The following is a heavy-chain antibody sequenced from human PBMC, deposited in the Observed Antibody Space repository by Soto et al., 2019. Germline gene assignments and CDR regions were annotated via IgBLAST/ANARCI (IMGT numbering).Heavy chain of an antibody. Sequence: QVQLVQSGAEVKKPGASVKVSCKASGYTFTSYGISWVRQAPGQGLEWMGWISAYNGNTNYAQKLQDRVTMTTDTSTGTAYRVLRSLTSAATAVYYCAREIRYFDWYYYFDYWGQGTLVTVSS. J-gene: IGHJ4*02. CDR3: AREIRYFDWYYYFDY. D-gene: IGHD3-9*01. V-gene: IGHV1-18*01. CDR2: ISAYNGNT. CDR1: GYTFTSYG.